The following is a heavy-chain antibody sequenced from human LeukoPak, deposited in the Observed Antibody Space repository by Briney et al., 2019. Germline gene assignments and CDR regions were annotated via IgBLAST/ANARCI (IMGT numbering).Heavy chain of an antibody. V-gene: IGHV1-69*04. Sequence: SVKVSCKASGGTFSSYAISWVRQAPGQGLEWMGRIIPILGIANYAQKFQSRVTITADKSTSTAYMELSSLRSEDTAVYYCASVVVVAATGYYYGMDVWGQGTTVTVSS. D-gene: IGHD2-15*01. CDR3: ASVVVVAATGYYYGMDV. J-gene: IGHJ6*02. CDR1: GGTFSSYA. CDR2: IIPILGIA.